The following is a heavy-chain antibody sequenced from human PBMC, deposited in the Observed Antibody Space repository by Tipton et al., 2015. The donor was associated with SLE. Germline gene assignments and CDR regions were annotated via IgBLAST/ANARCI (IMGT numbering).Heavy chain of an antibody. J-gene: IGHJ6*03. V-gene: IGHV4-34*01. Sequence: TLSLTCVVHGGSFSGYYWSWIRQPPGKGLEWIGEINHSGSSNSNPPLKSRLTMSVDTSRDQFSLTLNSVTAADTGIYYCARGREWNWSPYYMDVWGKGTTVTVSS. CDR2: INHSGSS. D-gene: IGHD1-1*01. CDR3: ARGREWNWSPYYMDV. CDR1: GGSFSGYY.